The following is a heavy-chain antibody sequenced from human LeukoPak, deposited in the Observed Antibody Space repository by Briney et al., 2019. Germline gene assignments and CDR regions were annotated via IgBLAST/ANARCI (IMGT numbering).Heavy chain of an antibody. CDR2: ISSSGITT. Sequence: PGGSLRLSCAASGFTFSRYEMNWVRQAPGQGLEWVSYISSSGITTYHADSVKGRFTISRDNAKNSLNLQMNSLRAEDTAVYYCARDSGYSGYSDYWGQGTLVTVSS. CDR3: ARDSGYSGYSDY. CDR1: GFTFSRYE. J-gene: IGHJ4*02. V-gene: IGHV3-48*03. D-gene: IGHD5-12*01.